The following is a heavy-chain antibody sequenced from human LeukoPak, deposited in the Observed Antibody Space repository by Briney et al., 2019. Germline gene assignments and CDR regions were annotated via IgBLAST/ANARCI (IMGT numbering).Heavy chain of an antibody. D-gene: IGHD1-1*01. V-gene: IGHV7-4-1*02. CDR2: INTNTGNP. J-gene: IGHJ6*02. Sequence: ASVKVSCTASGYTFTSYAMNWVRQAPGQGLEWMGWINTNTGNPTYAQGFTGRFVFSLDTSVSTAYLQISSLKAEDTAVYYCATETALYYYYGMDVWGQGTTVTVSS. CDR1: GYTFTSYA. CDR3: ATETALYYYYGMDV.